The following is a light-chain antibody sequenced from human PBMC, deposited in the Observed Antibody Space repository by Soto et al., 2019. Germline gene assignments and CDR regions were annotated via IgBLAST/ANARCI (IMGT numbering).Light chain of an antibody. CDR2: DAS. CDR1: QSISSW. V-gene: IGKV1-5*01. J-gene: IGKJ4*01. CDR3: QQRNQWPPVT. Sequence: GDRVTITCRASQSISSWLAWYQQKPGKAPKLLIYDASSLESGVPSRFSGSGSGAEFTLTISSLQPEDFAVYYCQQRNQWPPVTFGGGTKVDIK.